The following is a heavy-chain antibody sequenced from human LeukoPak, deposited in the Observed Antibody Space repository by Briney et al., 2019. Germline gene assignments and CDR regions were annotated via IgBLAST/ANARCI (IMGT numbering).Heavy chain of an antibody. CDR3: ARVEACGYCSCGSCYQFEY. J-gene: IGHJ4*02. CDR1: GFTFDDYG. D-gene: IGHD2-15*01. Sequence: PGGSLRLSCAASGFTFDDYGISWVRQAPGKGLEWVSGINWNGGSTGYADSVKGRFTISRDNAKHSLYLQMNSLRAEDTALYYRARVEACGYCSCGSCYQFEYWGQGPLVTVSS. CDR2: INWNGGST. V-gene: IGHV3-20*04.